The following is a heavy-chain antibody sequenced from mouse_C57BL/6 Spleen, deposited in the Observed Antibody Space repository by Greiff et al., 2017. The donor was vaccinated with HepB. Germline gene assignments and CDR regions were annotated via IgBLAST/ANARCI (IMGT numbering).Heavy chain of an antibody. CDR1: GYAFSSSW. CDR3: ARSGGYYGSSYWYFDV. V-gene: IGHV1-82*01. Sequence: QVQLQQSGPELVKPGASVKISCKASGYAFSSSWMNWVKQRPGKGLEWIGRIYPGDGDTNYNGKFKGKATLTADKSSSTAYMQLSSLTSEDSAVYLCARSGGYYGSSYWYFDVWGTGTTVTVSS. J-gene: IGHJ1*03. D-gene: IGHD1-1*01. CDR2: IYPGDGDT.